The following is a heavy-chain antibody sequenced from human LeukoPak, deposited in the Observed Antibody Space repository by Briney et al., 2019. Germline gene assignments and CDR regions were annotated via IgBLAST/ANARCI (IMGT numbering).Heavy chain of an antibody. CDR1: GGSISSSGYF. D-gene: IGHD5-18*01. CDR2: ILDSGTT. V-gene: IGHV4-39*07. J-gene: IGHJ4*02. Sequence: SETLSLTCTVAGGSISSSGYFWGWIRQSPGKGLEWIGSILDSGTTYYNPSLKSRVTVSMDTSKNQFSLRLSSVTAADTAVYYCARSGYSYSYLGWGQGTLVTVSS. CDR3: ARSGYSYSYLG.